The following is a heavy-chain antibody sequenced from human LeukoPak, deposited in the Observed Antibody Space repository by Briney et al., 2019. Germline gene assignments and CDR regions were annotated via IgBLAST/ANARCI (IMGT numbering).Heavy chain of an antibody. D-gene: IGHD5-12*01. Sequence: GGSLRLSCAASGFTFSSYAMSWARQAPGKGLEWVSAISGSGGSTYYADSVKGRFTISRDNSKNTLYLQMNSLRAEDTAVYYRTTDSGIVATIGPIDYWGQGTLVTVSS. CDR3: TTDSGIVATIGPIDY. J-gene: IGHJ4*02. V-gene: IGHV3-23*01. CDR1: GFTFSSYA. CDR2: ISGSGGST.